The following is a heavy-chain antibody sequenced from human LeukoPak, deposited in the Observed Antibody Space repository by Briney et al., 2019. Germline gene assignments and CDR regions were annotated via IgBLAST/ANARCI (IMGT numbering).Heavy chain of an antibody. V-gene: IGHV3-73*01. D-gene: IGHD3-22*01. J-gene: IGHJ4*02. Sequence: GGSLRLSCAASGFTFSGSAMHWVRQASGKGLEWVGRIRSKGNSYATAYAASVTGRFTISRDDSKNTAYLQMNSLKTEATAVYYCTSVQGSSGLLDYWGQGTLVTVSS. CDR3: TSVQGSSGLLDY. CDR2: IRSKGNSYAT. CDR1: GFTFSGSA.